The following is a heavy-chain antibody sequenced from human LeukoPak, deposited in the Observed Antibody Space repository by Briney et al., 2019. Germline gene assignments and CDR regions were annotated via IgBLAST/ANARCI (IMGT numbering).Heavy chain of an antibody. D-gene: IGHD5-12*01. V-gene: IGHV1-18*01. CDR2: ISAYNGNT. Sequence: ASVKVSCKASGYTFTSYGISWVRQAPGQGLEWMGWISAYNGNTNYAQKFQGRVTMTTDTSTSTAYMELRSLRSDDTAVYYCARDSGYDLNLRNWFDPWGQGTLVTVSS. CDR1: GYTFTSYG. CDR3: ARDSGYDLNLRNWFDP. J-gene: IGHJ5*02.